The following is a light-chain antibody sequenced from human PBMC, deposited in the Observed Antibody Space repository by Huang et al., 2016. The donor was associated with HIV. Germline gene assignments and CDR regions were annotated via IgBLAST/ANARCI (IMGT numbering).Light chain of an antibody. CDR1: QSVSSY. CDR2: AAS. J-gene: IGKJ4*01. CDR3: QQRSKWPLT. Sequence: TVLTQSPATVSLAPGDRATLSCRASQSVSSYLAWYQHKPGRAPRLLIYAASKRATGIPARFSGSGSGTDFTLTISSLEPEDFAIYYCQQRSKWPLTFGGGTKVEIK. V-gene: IGKV3-11*01.